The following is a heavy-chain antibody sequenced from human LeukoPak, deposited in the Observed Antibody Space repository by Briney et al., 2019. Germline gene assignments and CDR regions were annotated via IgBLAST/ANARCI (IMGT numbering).Heavy chain of an antibody. V-gene: IGHV3-23*01. J-gene: IGHJ6*03. CDR2: INGGGNTT. CDR3: TKALHVAVAVADYYYFYMDV. Sequence: GGSLRLSCAASGFAFSSFAMGWVRQSPGKGLEWLSTINGGGNTTFYSDSVKGRFTISRDNSKNTLYLHMDSLRPDDTATYYCTKALHVAVAVADYYYFYMDVWGRGTAVTVSS. D-gene: IGHD6-19*01. CDR1: GFAFSSFA.